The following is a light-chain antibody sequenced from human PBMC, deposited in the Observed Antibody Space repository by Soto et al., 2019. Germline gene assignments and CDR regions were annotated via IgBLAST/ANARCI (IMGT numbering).Light chain of an antibody. CDR3: QQYVSWT. CDR1: QTISSNY. J-gene: IGKJ1*01. Sequence: EIVLTQSPGTLSVSPGERATLSCRASQTISSNYLAWYQQKPGQAPSLLIYGTSSRATGIPDRFSGSGSGTHLTLTISRLEPEDSAIYYCQQYVSWTFGQGTKVEIK. CDR2: GTS. V-gene: IGKV3-20*01.